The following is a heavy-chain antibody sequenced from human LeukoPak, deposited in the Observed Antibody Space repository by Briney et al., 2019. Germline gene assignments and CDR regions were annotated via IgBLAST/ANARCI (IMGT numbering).Heavy chain of an antibody. CDR2: ISYNSDTI. CDR3: AKDYCGGDCYSGWYFDL. J-gene: IGHJ2*01. V-gene: IGHV3-9*01. Sequence: GGSLRLSCAASGLTFDDYAMHWVRQAPGKGLEWVSGISYNSDTIAYADSVKGRFTISRDNAKNSLYLQMNSLRAEDTALYYCAKDYCGGDCYSGWYFDLWGRGTLVTVSS. CDR1: GLTFDDYA. D-gene: IGHD2-21*02.